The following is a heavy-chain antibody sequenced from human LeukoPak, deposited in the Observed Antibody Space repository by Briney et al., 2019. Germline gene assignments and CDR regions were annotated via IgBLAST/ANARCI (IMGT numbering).Heavy chain of an antibody. Sequence: GGSLRSSSAAPGFTFNNIAMGWVGKAPGKGLRWGSTFGNAYSTYYPDSVKGRFTISRDNSKDTLYLQMNSLRAEDTALYSCAKVMSPTWRTGTYTLDVWGQGTTVTVSS. J-gene: IGHJ6*02. CDR2: FGNAYST. V-gene: IGHV3-23*01. D-gene: IGHD1-26*01. CDR1: GFTFNNIA. CDR3: AKVMSPTWRTGTYTLDV.